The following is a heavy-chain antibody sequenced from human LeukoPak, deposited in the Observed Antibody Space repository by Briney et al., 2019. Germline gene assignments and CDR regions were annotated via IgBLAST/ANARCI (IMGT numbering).Heavy chain of an antibody. CDR3: ATSGSSSSFDY. CDR2: IYSGGST. Sequence: GGSLRLSCAASGFTVSSNYMSWVRQAPGKGLEWVSVIYSGGSTYYADSVKGRFTISRDNSKNTLYLQMNSLRAEDTAVYYCATSGSSSSFDYWGQGTLVTVSS. D-gene: IGHD6-13*01. J-gene: IGHJ4*02. CDR1: GFTVSSNY. V-gene: IGHV3-66*02.